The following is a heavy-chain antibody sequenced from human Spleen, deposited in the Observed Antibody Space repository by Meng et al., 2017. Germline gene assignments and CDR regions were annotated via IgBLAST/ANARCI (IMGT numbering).Heavy chain of an antibody. V-gene: IGHV3-21*01. CDR3: ARDGYGDFIDY. J-gene: IGHJ4*02. Sequence: EVQLVESGGGLVKPGGSLRLSCAASGFTFSSYSMTWVRQAPGKGLEWVSSITGSSSYMYNADSVKGRFTISRDNAKNSLYLQMNRLRAEDTAVYYCARDGYGDFIDYWGQGTLVTVSS. CDR1: GFTFSSYS. CDR2: ITGSSSYM. D-gene: IGHD4-17*01.